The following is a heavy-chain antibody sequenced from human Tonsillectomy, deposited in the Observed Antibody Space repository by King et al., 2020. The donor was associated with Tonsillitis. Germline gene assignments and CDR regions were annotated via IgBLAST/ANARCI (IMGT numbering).Heavy chain of an antibody. CDR3: ARSRTRYSNYDHYYGMDV. D-gene: IGHD4-11*01. CDR2: IIPIFGTA. Sequence: QLVQSGAEVKKPGSSVKVSCKASGGTFSSSAISWVRQAPGQGLDWMGGIIPIFGTANYAQKFQGRVTITADTSTGTAYMELSSLNSEDTAVYYCARSRTRYSNYDHYYGMDVWGQGTTVTVSS. V-gene: IGHV1-69*06. J-gene: IGHJ6*02. CDR1: GGTFSSSA.